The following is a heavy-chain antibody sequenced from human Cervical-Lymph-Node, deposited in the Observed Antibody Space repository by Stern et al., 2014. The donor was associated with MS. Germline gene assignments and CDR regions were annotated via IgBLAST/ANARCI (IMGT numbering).Heavy chain of an antibody. J-gene: IGHJ6*02. Sequence: VQLVQSGADVKKPGASVKVSCKASGNTFTTYYLHWVRQAPGQGLEWMGVINPSGGSPTSSQKFQGRVTRTRDTSTSTVYMELSGLRSEDTAVYYCARDRGVTSYYYYGMDVWGQGTTVIVSS. CDR3: ARDRGVTSYYYYGMDV. D-gene: IGHD4-17*01. CDR2: INPSGGSP. V-gene: IGHV1-46*01. CDR1: GNTFTTYY.